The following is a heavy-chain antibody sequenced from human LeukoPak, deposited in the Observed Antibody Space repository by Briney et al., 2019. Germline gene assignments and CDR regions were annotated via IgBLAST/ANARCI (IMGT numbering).Heavy chain of an antibody. Sequence: PGGSLRLSCAASRFTFSSYAMHWVRQAPGKGLEWVAVISYDGSNKYYADSVKGRFTISRDNSKNTLYLQMNSLRAEDTAVYYCASSGSPNWFDPWGQGTLVTVSS. D-gene: IGHD6-13*01. CDR3: ASSGSPNWFDP. CDR2: ISYDGSNK. CDR1: RFTFSSYA. J-gene: IGHJ5*02. V-gene: IGHV3-30*01.